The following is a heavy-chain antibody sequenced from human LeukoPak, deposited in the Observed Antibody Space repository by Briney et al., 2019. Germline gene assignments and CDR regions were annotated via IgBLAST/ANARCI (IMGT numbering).Heavy chain of an antibody. J-gene: IGHJ5*02. CDR3: AREAVAGTAP. D-gene: IGHD6-19*01. CDR2: ISSSGSTI. CDR1: GFTFSSYE. Sequence: GGSLRLSCAASGFTFSSYEMNWVRQAPGKGLEWVSYISSSGSTIYYADSVKGRFTIPRDNAKNSLYLQMNSLRAEDTAVYYCAREAVAGTAPWGQGTLVTVSS. V-gene: IGHV3-48*03.